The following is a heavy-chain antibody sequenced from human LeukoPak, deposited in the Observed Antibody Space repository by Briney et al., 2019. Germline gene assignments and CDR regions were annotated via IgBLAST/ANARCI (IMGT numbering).Heavy chain of an antibody. J-gene: IGHJ4*02. D-gene: IGHD6-6*01. CDR3: ARETAARGNFDY. Sequence: GGSLRLSCAASGFTFSSYNMNWVRQAPGKGLEWVSSISSSSSYIYYADSVKGRFTISRDNAKNSLYLQMNSLRAEDTAVYYCARETAARGNFDYWGQGTLVTVSS. CDR1: GFTFSSYN. V-gene: IGHV3-21*01. CDR2: ISSSSSYI.